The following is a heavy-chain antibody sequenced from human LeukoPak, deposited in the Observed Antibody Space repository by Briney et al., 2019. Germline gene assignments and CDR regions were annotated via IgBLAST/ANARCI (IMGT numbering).Heavy chain of an antibody. CDR2: ISGSGGST. D-gene: IGHD3-22*01. J-gene: IGHJ5*02. CDR1: GFTFSSYA. V-gene: IGHV3-23*01. Sequence: GGSLRLSCAASGFTFSSYAMSWVRQAPGKGLEWVSAISGSGGSTYYADSVKGRFTISRDNAKNSLYLQMNSLRAEDTAVYYCARRKSQYYYDAWGQGTLVTVSS. CDR3: ARRKSQYYYDA.